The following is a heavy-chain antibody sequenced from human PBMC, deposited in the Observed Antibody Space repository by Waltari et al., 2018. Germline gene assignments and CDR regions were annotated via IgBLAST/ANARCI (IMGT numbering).Heavy chain of an antibody. V-gene: IGHV3-49*03. CDR2: IRSKFYGGTA. Sequence: EVQLGESGGALVQPGRSMRLSCTASGFTLGDHGISWFRQAPGKGRDWVGFIRSKFYGGTAEYAASVKSRLTSSRDKSKSIVYLQMDILKTEYTAMYYCARGQPWDLLHFWGQGTLVTVSS. CDR3: ARGQPWDLLHF. D-gene: IGHD1-26*01. CDR1: GFTLGDHG. J-gene: IGHJ4*02.